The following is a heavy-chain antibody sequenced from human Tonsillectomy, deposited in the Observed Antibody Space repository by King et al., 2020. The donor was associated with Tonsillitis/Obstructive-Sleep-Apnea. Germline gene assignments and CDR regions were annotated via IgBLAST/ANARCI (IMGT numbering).Heavy chain of an antibody. Sequence: VQLVESGGGLVQPGGSLRLSCAASGFTFSRYGMNWVRQAPGKGLVWVSHINSDGISTKYADSVKGRFTISRDNAKETLYLQMNSLRAEDTAVYYCSRGDPLPAIPTFYIWGQGTLVTVSS. J-gene: IGHJ3*02. V-gene: IGHV3-74*03. D-gene: IGHD3-16*01. CDR3: SRGDPLPAIPTFYI. CDR1: GFTFSRYG. CDR2: INSDGIST.